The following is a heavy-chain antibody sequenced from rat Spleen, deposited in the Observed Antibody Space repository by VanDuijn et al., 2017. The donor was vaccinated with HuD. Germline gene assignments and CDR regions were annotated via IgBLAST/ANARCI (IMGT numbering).Heavy chain of an antibody. CDR3: ARHPDYSNYFDY. Sequence: EVQLVESDGGLVQPGRSLKLSCAASGFTFSDYYMAWVRQAPEKGLEWVASISYAGSGTYYGDAVKGLFTFSRDKAKSTVHLQMDSLRSEDTATYYCARHPDYSNYFDYWGQGVMVTVSS. D-gene: IGHD1-1*01. CDR2: ISYAGSGT. J-gene: IGHJ2*01. V-gene: IGHV5-22*01. CDR1: GFTFSDYY.